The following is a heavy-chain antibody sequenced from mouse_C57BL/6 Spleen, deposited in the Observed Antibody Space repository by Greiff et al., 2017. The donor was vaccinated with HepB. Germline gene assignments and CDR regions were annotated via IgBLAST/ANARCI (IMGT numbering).Heavy chain of an antibody. D-gene: IGHD1-1*01. Sequence: EVQLQQSGTVLARPGASVKMSCKTSGYTFTSYWMHWVKQRPGQGLEWIGAIYPGNSDTSYNQKFKGKAKLTAVTSASTAYMELSSLTNEDSAVYDCTRSGSSYVRYFDVWGTGTTVTVSS. CDR2: IYPGNSDT. J-gene: IGHJ1*03. CDR1: GYTFTSYW. CDR3: TRSGSSYVRYFDV. V-gene: IGHV1-5*01.